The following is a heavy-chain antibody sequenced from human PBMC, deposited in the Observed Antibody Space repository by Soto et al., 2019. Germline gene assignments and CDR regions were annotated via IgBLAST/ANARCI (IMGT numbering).Heavy chain of an antibody. D-gene: IGHD5-18*01. Sequence: PGESLKISCKGSGYSFTSYWIGWVRQMPGKGLEWMGIIYPGDSDTRYSPSFQGQVTISADKSISTAYLQWSSLKASDTAMYYCARPHSYAPHYYGMDVWGQGTTVTVSS. J-gene: IGHJ6*02. V-gene: IGHV5-51*01. CDR1: GYSFTSYW. CDR3: ARPHSYAPHYYGMDV. CDR2: IYPGDSDT.